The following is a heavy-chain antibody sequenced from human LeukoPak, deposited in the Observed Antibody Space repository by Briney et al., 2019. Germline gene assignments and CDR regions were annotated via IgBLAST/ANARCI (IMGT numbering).Heavy chain of an antibody. J-gene: IGHJ6*02. V-gene: IGHV4-34*01. CDR1: GGSFSGYY. CDR2: INHSGST. Sequence: PSETLSLTCAVYGGSFSGYYWSWIRQPPGKGLEWIGEINHSGSTNYNPSLKSRVTISVDTSKNQFSLKLSSVTAADTAVYYCARDFWSGYRPRYYYYYGMDVWGQGTTVTVSS. CDR3: ARDFWSGYRPRYYYYYGMDV. D-gene: IGHD3-3*01.